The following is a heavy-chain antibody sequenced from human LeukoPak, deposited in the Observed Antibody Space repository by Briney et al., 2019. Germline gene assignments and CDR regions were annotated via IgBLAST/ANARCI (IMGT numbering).Heavy chain of an antibody. J-gene: IGHJ4*02. CDR2: IRSKAYGETA. V-gene: IGHV3-49*03. CDR3: TRDRGAYNLYDY. CDR1: GFIFGDYA. Sequence: GGSLRLSCAASGFIFGDYAMSWIRQAPGKGLEWVGFIRSKAYGETADYAASVKGRFTISRDDSKAIAYLQMNSLKTEDTAVYHCTRDRGAYNLYDYWGQGTLVTVSS. D-gene: IGHD1-1*01.